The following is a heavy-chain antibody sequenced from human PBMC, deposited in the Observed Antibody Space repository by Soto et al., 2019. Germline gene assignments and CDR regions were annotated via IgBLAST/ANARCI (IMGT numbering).Heavy chain of an antibody. CDR3: ARMGHDYGGNLDYFDY. CDR1: GFSLSTSGMR. CDR2: IDWDDDK. D-gene: IGHD4-17*01. J-gene: IGHJ4*02. V-gene: IGHV2-70*04. Sequence: GSCPTLVNPTQTLTLTCTFSGFSLSTSGMRVSWIRQPPGKALEWLARIDWDDDKFYSTSLKTRLTISKDTSKNQVVLTMTNMDPVDTATYYCARMGHDYGGNLDYFDYWGQGTLVTVSS.